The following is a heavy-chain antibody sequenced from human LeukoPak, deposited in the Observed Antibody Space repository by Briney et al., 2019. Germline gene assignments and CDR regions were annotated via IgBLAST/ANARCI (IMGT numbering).Heavy chain of an antibody. CDR2: INPNSGGT. CDR3: ARGVGATSRFFDY. Sequence: ASVKVSCKASGYTFTGYYMHWVRQAPGQGLEWMGWINPNSGGTNYAQKFQGRVTMTRDTSIGTAYMELSRLRSDDTAVYYCARGVGATSRFFDYWGQGTLVTVSS. CDR1: GYTFTGYY. D-gene: IGHD1-26*01. J-gene: IGHJ4*02. V-gene: IGHV1-2*02.